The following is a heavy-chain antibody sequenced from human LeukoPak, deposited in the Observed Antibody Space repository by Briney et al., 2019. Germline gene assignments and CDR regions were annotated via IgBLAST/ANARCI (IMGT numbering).Heavy chain of an antibody. CDR2: IIPIFGTA. CDR1: GGTFSSYA. Sequence: AASVKVSCKASGGTFSSYAISWVRQAPGQGLEWMGGIIPIFGTANYAQMFQGRVTITTDESTSTAYMELSSLRSEDTAVYYCARMDLGATAFDYWGQGTLVTVSS. V-gene: IGHV1-69*05. D-gene: IGHD1-26*01. CDR3: ARMDLGATAFDY. J-gene: IGHJ4*02.